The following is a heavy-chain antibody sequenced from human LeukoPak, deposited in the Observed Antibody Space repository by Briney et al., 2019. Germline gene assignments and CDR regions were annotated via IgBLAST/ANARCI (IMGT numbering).Heavy chain of an antibody. V-gene: IGHV3-7*04. Sequence: PGGSLRLSCAASGFTFSSYWMSWVRQAPGKGLEWVANIKEDGSEKYYVDSVKGRLTISRDTAKSSLYLQMNSLRAEDTAVYYCAGLRAGDYFDYWGQGTLVTVSS. CDR2: IKEDGSEK. CDR1: GFTFSSYW. J-gene: IGHJ4*02. CDR3: AGLRAGDYFDY. D-gene: IGHD6-19*01.